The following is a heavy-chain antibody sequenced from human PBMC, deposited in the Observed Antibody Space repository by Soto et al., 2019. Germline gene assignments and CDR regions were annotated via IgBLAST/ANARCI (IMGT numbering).Heavy chain of an antibody. Sequence: PGGSLRLSCAASGFTFSSYGMHWVRQAPGKGLEWVAVISYDGSNKYYADSVKGRFTISRDNSKNTLYLQMNSLRAEDTAVYYCARGISDLVWARSPGFDYWGQGTLVTVSS. CDR2: ISYDGSNK. J-gene: IGHJ4*02. D-gene: IGHD3-16*01. CDR3: ARGISDLVWARSPGFDY. CDR1: GFTFSSYG. V-gene: IGHV3-30*03.